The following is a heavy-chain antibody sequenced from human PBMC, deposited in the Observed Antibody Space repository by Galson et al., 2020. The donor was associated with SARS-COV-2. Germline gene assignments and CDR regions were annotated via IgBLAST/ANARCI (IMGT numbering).Heavy chain of an antibody. CDR1: GFGFSYYW. CDR3: ARVECSGGSGYPGNY. J-gene: IGHJ4*02. D-gene: IGHD2-15*01. V-gene: IGHV3-7*03. CDR2: IKHDGSGK. Sequence: SCAASGFGFSYYWMSWVRQAPGRGLEWVASIKHDGSGKYYVDSVKGRFTISRDNPKNSLYLQMNNLRVEDTAVYHCARVECSGGSGYPGNYWGQGTLVTVSS.